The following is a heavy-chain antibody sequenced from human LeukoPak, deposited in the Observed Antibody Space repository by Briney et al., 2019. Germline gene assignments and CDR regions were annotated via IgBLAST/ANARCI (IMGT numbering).Heavy chain of an antibody. CDR2: ISAYNGNT. J-gene: IGHJ4*02. D-gene: IGHD1-26*01. CDR1: GYTFTSYG. Sequence: ASVKVSCKASGYTFTSYGISWVRQAPGQGLEWMGRISAYNGNTNYAQKLQGRVTMTTDTSTSTAYMELRSLRSDDTAVYYCGRAPFGWEPQPFDYWGRGTLVTVSS. CDR3: GRAPFGWEPQPFDY. V-gene: IGHV1-18*01.